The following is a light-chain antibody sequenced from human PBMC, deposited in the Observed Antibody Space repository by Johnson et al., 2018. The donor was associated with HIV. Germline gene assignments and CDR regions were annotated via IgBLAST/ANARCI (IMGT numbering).Light chain of an antibody. J-gene: IGLJ1*01. V-gene: IGLV1-51*01. CDR3: GTWDSSLSAGV. Sequence: QSVLSQPPSVSAAPGQKVTISCSGSSSNIGNNYVSWYQQLPGTAPKLLIYDNNKRPSGIPDRFSGSMSGTSATLGITGLQTGDEADYYCGTWDSSLSAGVFGTGTKVTVL. CDR1: SSNIGNNY. CDR2: DNN.